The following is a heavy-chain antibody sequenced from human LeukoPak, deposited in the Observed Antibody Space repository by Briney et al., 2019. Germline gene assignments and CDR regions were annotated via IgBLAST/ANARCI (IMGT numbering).Heavy chain of an antibody. D-gene: IGHD3-22*01. Sequence: SETLSLTCTVSGGSITSSNYYWGWIRQPPGKGLEWIGNFYYSGSTYYNPSLKSRVTISVDTSKNQFSLQLTSVTAAVTAVYYCARHNYDHDSSTSFPDYWGQGALVTVSS. V-gene: IGHV4-39*01. CDR1: GGSITSSNYY. CDR3: ARHNYDHDSSTSFPDY. CDR2: FYYSGST. J-gene: IGHJ4*02.